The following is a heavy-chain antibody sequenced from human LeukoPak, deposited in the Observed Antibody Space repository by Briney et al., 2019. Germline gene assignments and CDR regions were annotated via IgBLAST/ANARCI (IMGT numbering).Heavy chain of an antibody. CDR1: GGSFSGYY. CDR3: ARHPSEYSSSSY. D-gene: IGHD6-6*01. V-gene: IGHV4-34*12. Sequence: SETLSLTCAVYGGSFSGYYWGWIRQAPGKGLEWIGSMFYGGINHYNPSLKSRATISVDTSKNQFSLKLSSVTAADTAVYYCARHPSEYSSSSYWGQGTLVTVSS. J-gene: IGHJ4*02. CDR2: MFYGGIN.